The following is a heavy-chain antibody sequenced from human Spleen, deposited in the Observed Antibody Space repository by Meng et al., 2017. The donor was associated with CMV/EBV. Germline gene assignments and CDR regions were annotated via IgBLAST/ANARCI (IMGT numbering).Heavy chain of an antibody. CDR1: GFIVITTE. CDR2: ISSSSSYI. CDR3: ASEVVPAVTYGMDV. D-gene: IGHD2-2*01. V-gene: IGHV3-21*01. Sequence: GGSLRLSCAASGFIVITTEMSWVRQAPAKGLEWVSSISSSSSYIYYADSVKGRFTISRDNAKNSLYLQMNSLRAEDTAVYYCASEVVPAVTYGMDVWGQGTTVTVSS. J-gene: IGHJ6*02.